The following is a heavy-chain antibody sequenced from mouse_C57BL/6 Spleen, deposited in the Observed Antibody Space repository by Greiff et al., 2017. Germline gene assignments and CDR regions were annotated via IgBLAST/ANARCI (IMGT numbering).Heavy chain of an antibody. J-gene: IGHJ4*01. CDR1: GYTFTSYW. CDR3: ARHDGRNYYAMDY. CDR2: IDPSDSYT. Sequence: QVQLQQPGAELVMPGASVKLSCKASGYTFTSYWMHWVKQRPGQGLEWIGEIDPSDSYTNYNQKFKGKSTLTVDKSSSTAYMQLSSLTSEDSAVYDCARHDGRNYYAMDYWGQGTSVTVSS. V-gene: IGHV1-69*01. D-gene: IGHD1-1*01.